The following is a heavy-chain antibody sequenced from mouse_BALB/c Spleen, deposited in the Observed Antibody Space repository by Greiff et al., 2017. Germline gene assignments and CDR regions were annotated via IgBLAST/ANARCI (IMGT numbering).Heavy chain of an antibody. CDR3: AVIYDGYYISFAY. Sequence: VQLKESGPELMKPGASVKISCKASGYSFTSYYMHWVKQSHGKSLEWIGYIDPFNGGTSYNQKFKGKATLTVDKSSSTAYMHLSSLTSEDSAVYYCAVIYDGYYISFAYWGQGTLVTVSA. CDR2: IDPFNGGT. V-gene: IGHV1S135*01. CDR1: GYSFTSYY. D-gene: IGHD2-3*01. J-gene: IGHJ3*01.